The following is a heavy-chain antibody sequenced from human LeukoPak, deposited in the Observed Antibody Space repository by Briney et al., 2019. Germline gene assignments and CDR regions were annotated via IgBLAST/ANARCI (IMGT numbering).Heavy chain of an antibody. D-gene: IGHD6-13*01. V-gene: IGHV1-2*02. J-gene: IGHJ4*02. Sequence: ASVRVSCKASGYTFTDYYMHWVRQAPGQGLEWMGWINPNSGVTKYAQKFQGRVTMTRDTSTSTVYMELSSLRSEDTAVYYCARDAGSSWYTFDYWGQGTLVTVSS. CDR3: ARDAGSSWYTFDY. CDR1: GYTFTDYY. CDR2: INPNSGVT.